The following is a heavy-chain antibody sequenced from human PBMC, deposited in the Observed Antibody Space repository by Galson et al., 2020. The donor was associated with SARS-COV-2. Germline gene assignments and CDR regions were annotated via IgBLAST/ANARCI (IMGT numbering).Heavy chain of an antibody. D-gene: IGHD6-19*01. CDR2: ISGRGMST. Sequence: GGSLRLSCAASGFTFSTYGMSWVRQAPGKGLEWVSGISGRGMSTYYADSVKGRFTISRDNSKNTLYLQMNSLRAEDTALYYCAKARPHTSGWYGRDDYNGMDVWGKGATVTGSS. CDR1: GFTFSTYG. J-gene: IGHJ6*04. CDR3: AKARPHTSGWYGRDDYNGMDV. V-gene: IGHV3-23*01.